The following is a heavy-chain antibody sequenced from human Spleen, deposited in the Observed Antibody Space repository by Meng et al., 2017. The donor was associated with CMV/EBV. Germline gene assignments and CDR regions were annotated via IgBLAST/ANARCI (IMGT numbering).Heavy chain of an antibody. CDR2: INHSGST. CDR1: GGSFSDYF. D-gene: IGHD2-21*01. CDR3: ARGRPRLWWFDP. Sequence: GSLRLSCGVYGGSFSDYFWTWIRQPPGKGLKWIGEINHSGSTNYHPSLKSRVAISVDTSKTQFSLKLSSVTTADTAVYYCARGRPRLWWFDPWGQGTLVTVSS. V-gene: IGHV4-34*01. J-gene: IGHJ5*02.